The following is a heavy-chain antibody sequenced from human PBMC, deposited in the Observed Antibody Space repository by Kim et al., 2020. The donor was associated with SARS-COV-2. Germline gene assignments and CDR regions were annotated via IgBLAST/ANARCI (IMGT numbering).Heavy chain of an antibody. V-gene: IGHV4-31*02. J-gene: IGHJ3*02. CDR3: ARDVLLLGTFDI. Sequence: CNNPTLKSRVTLAVDTTKNRFYLKLSSETSADTAVYYCARDVLLLGTFDIWGQGTMVTVSS. D-gene: IGHD3-16*01.